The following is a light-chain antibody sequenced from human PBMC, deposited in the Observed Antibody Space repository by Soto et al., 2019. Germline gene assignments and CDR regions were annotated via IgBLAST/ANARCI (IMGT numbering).Light chain of an antibody. Sequence: AIQLTQSPSSLSASVGDRVTITCRASQGISSALAWYQQKPGKAPKLLIYDASSLESGVPSRFSGSGSGTDFTLTISSLQPEDIATYYCQQFNNYPFFCGGTKVEIK. CDR1: QGISSA. CDR3: QQFNNYPF. J-gene: IGKJ4*01. CDR2: DAS. V-gene: IGKV1D-13*01.